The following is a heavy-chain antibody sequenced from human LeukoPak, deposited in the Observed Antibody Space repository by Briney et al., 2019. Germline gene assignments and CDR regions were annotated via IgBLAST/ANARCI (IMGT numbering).Heavy chain of an antibody. J-gene: IGHJ6*02. D-gene: IGHD3-3*01. V-gene: IGHV3-43*02. CDR2: INADGGRT. CDR3: ATWAFYHDLDV. Sequence: GGSLRLSRVASGFSLGAYAMHGVRQARGKGLEWVSHINADGGRTYYADAVKGRFTISRDNSKDSLYLQMTGLRAEDSAVYYCATWAFYHDLDVWGRGTTVTVSS. CDR1: GFSLGAYA.